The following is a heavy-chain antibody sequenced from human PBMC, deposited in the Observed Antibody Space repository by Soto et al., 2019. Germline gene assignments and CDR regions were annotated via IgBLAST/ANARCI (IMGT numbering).Heavy chain of an antibody. Sequence: ASVKVSCKASGYTFTSYGISWVRQAPGQGLEWMGWISAYNGNTNYAQKLQGRVTMTTDTSTSTAYMELRSLRSDDTAVYYCGRALPDCSSTSCPPGPVMDYYYYYMDVWGKGTTVTVSS. D-gene: IGHD2-2*01. CDR2: ISAYNGNT. J-gene: IGHJ6*03. CDR1: GYTFTSYG. CDR3: GRALPDCSSTSCPPGPVMDYYYYYMDV. V-gene: IGHV1-18*01.